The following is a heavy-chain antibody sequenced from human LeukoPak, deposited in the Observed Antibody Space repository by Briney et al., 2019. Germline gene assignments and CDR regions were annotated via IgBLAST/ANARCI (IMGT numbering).Heavy chain of an antibody. CDR3: ARWLYSSGWAIDY. V-gene: IGHV3-48*03. D-gene: IGHD6-19*01. Sequence: GGSLRLSCAASGFTFSSYEMNWVRQAPGKGLEWVSYISSSGSTIYYADSVRGRFTISRDNAKNSLYLQMNSLRAEDTAVYYCARWLYSSGWAIDYWGQGTLVTVSS. J-gene: IGHJ4*02. CDR2: ISSSGSTI. CDR1: GFTFSSYE.